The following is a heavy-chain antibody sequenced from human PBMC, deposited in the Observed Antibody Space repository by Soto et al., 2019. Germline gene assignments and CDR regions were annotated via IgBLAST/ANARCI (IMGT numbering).Heavy chain of an antibody. CDR1: GGTFGSYA. D-gene: IGHD2-2*01. CDR3: ARSQGSSTSLEIYYYYYYGMDV. J-gene: IGHJ6*02. Sequence: QVQLVQSGAEVKKPGSSVKVSCKASGGTFGSYAISWVRQAPGQGLGWMGGIIPIPGTANSAQKCQGRGTIAADESTSTAYMELSSLRSEDTAVYYCARSQGSSTSLEIYYYYYYGMDVWGQGTTVTVSS. CDR2: IIPIPGTA. V-gene: IGHV1-69*01.